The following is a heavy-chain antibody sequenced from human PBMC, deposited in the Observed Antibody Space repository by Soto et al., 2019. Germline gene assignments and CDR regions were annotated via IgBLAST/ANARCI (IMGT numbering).Heavy chain of an antibody. CDR3: ARHGNYGDYVGS. J-gene: IGHJ4*02. CDR1: GFTFSDYY. D-gene: IGHD4-17*01. Sequence: VQLVESGGGLVKPGGSLRLSCAASGFTFSDYYMSWFRQAPGKGLVWVSYISRSGGTIYYADSVKGRFTIYRDNAKNSLYLQMSSLRAEDTAVYYCARHGNYGDYVGSWGQGTLVAVSS. CDR2: ISRSGGTI. V-gene: IGHV3-11*01.